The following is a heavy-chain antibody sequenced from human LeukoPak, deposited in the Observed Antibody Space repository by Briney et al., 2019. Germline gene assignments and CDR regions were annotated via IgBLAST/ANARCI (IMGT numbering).Heavy chain of an antibody. J-gene: IGHJ5*02. V-gene: IGHV4-30-2*01. Sequence: SQTLSLTCAVTGDFISSGGYSWSWIRQPPGMALEWIGNIYHSGGTHHNPSLKSRVTMSVDRSKNQFSLKLTSVTAADTAVYYCARGGVGATTGTYGSWGQGIPVTVS. CDR3: ARGGVGATTGTYGS. CDR2: IYHSGGT. CDR1: GDFISSGGYS. D-gene: IGHD1-26*01.